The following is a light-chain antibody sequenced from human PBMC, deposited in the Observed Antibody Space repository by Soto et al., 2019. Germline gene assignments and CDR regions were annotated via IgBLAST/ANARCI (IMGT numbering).Light chain of an antibody. J-gene: IGKJ4*01. Sequence: EIVLTQSPGTLSLSPGERATLSCRASQSVSSNYLAWYKQKPGQAPRLLIYDASSRATGIPNRFSGSGSGTDLTLTTSRLEPEDFAVYYCQRYGSSPLTFGGGTKVDIK. CDR1: QSVSSNY. CDR2: DAS. V-gene: IGKV3-20*01. CDR3: QRYGSSPLT.